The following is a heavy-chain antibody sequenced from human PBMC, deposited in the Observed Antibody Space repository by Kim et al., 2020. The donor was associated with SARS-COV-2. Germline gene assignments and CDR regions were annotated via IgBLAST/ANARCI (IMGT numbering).Heavy chain of an antibody. V-gene: IGHV4-59*01. Sequence: SETLSLTCTVSGGSISSYYWSWIRQPPGKGLEWIGYIYYSGSTNYNPSLKSRVTISVDTSKNQFSLKLSSVTAAYTAVYYCARGQGRWSYYYYYGMDVWGQGTTVTVSS. D-gene: IGHD1-26*01. CDR1: GGSISSYY. CDR3: ARGQGRWSYYYYYGMDV. CDR2: IYYSGST. J-gene: IGHJ6*02.